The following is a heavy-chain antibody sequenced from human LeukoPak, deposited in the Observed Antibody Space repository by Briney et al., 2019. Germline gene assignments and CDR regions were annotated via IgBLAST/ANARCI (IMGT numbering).Heavy chain of an antibody. J-gene: IGHJ3*02. D-gene: IGHD4-11*01. V-gene: IGHV1-2*02. Sequence: ASVKVSCKASGYTFTGYYMHWVRQAPGQGLEWMGWINPNSGGTNYAQKFQGRVTMTRDTSISTAYMELSRLRSDDTAVYYRATIRNLAKYGRYDAFDIWGQGTMVTVSS. CDR1: GYTFTGYY. CDR3: ATIRNLAKYGRYDAFDI. CDR2: INPNSGGT.